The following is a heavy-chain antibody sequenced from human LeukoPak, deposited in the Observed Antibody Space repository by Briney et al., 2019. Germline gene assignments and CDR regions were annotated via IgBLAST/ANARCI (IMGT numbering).Heavy chain of an antibody. J-gene: IGHJ5*02. CDR2: VYYSGTT. Sequence: SETLSLTCTVSGDSISGYYWSWIRQSPEKGLEWIGEVYYSGTTHYNPSLKSRVTISIDTSQNQFSLRLRSVTAADTAVYYCARELDGNGGWFDPWGQGTLVIVSS. D-gene: IGHD3-10*01. CDR3: ARELDGNGGWFDP. V-gene: IGHV4-59*01. CDR1: GDSISGYY.